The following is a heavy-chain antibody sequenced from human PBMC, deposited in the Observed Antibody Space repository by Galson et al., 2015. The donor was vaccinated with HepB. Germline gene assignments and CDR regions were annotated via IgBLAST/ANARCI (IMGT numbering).Heavy chain of an antibody. J-gene: IGHJ6*02. CDR2: IGGSGGAT. CDR1: GFTFRSYG. D-gene: IGHD1-14*01. Sequence: SLRLSCAASGFTFRSYGMNWVRQAPGKGLEWVSHIGGSGGATYYADSVKGRFTISRDNSKNTVYLQMSSLRVEDTAVYYCAKRHPPDASTAHYYYYGMDVWGQGTTVTVSS. CDR3: AKRHPPDASTAHYYYYGMDV. V-gene: IGHV3-23*01.